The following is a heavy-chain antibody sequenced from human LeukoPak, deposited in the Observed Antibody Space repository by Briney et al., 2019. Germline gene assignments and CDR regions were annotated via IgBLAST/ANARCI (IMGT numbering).Heavy chain of an antibody. J-gene: IGHJ4*02. CDR3: TTDLKESGPDTTTGFQY. V-gene: IGHV3-15*01. CDR1: GFTFSNAW. CDR2: IKRKPAGGST. Sequence: GGSLRLSCTASGFTFSNAWMSWVRQAPGKGLEWVGRIKRKPAGGSTDYAAPIKGRFTISRDDSKNTLYLQVNSLKVEDTAVYYCTTDLKESGPDTTTGFQYWGQGTLVTVSS. D-gene: IGHD1-26*01.